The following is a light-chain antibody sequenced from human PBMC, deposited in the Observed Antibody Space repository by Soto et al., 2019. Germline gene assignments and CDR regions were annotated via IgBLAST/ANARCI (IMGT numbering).Light chain of an antibody. CDR2: EGY. V-gene: IGLV2-23*01. CDR1: SSDLGIYKL. Sequence: QSVLTQPASVSGSPGQSITISCTGTSSDLGIYKLVSWYRQLPGKAPEVIVFEGYKRPSGISSRFSGSKSGTTASLSISGLQADDEAHYYCCSYAGGNTVVFGGGTQLTVL. CDR3: CSYAGGNTVV. J-gene: IGLJ7*01.